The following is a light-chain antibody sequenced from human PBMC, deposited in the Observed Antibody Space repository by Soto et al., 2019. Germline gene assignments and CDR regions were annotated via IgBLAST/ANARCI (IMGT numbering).Light chain of an antibody. CDR1: SSDVGGYNA. CDR2: EVT. CDR3: NSFRVSHLYV. J-gene: IGLJ1*01. Sequence: QAASVSGSPGQTITISCTGTSSDVGGYNAVSWYQHHPGKAPKLIIYEVTHRPSGVSDRFSASKSGNTASLTISGLQAEDEADYYCNSFRVSHLYVFGTGTKLTVL. V-gene: IGLV2-14*01.